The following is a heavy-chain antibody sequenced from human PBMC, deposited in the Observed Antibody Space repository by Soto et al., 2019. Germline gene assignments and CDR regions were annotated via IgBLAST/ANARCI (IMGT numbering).Heavy chain of an antibody. CDR3: ARETRLGRIAAAGPFDY. CDR1: GYTFTSYA. D-gene: IGHD6-13*01. J-gene: IGHJ4*02. V-gene: IGHV1-3*01. CDR2: INAGNGNT. Sequence: ASVKVSCKASGYTFTSYAMHWVRQAPGQRLEWMGWINAGNGNTKYSQKFQGRVTITRDTSASTAYMELSSLRSEDTAVYYCARETRLGRIAAAGPFDYWGQGTLVTVSS.